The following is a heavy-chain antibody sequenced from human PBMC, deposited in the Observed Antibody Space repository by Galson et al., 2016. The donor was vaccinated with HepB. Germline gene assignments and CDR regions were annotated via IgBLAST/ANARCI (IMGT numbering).Heavy chain of an antibody. V-gene: IGHV3-33*01. Sequence: SLRLSCAVSGFIFRNYGMHWVRQAPGKGLEWVALIWYDGTKKYYADSVKGRFTISRDNSKNTLYLQMNSLRAEDTAVYYCARDQLNYSNFGWFDPWGQGTLVTVSS. CDR2: IWYDGTKK. J-gene: IGHJ5*02. CDR3: ARDQLNYSNFGWFDP. CDR1: GFIFRNYG. D-gene: IGHD4-11*01.